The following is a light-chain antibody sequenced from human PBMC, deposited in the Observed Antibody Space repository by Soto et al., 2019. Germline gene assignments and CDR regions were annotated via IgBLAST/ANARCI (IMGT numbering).Light chain of an antibody. Sequence: EIVLTQSPGTLSLSPGERATLSCRASQSVSNNYLAWYQQKPGQAPRLLIYGASNRATGIPDRFSGSGSGTEFTLIISSLQSEEFAVYFCQQYNNWPWTFGQGTKVDIK. CDR2: GAS. CDR3: QQYNNWPWT. J-gene: IGKJ1*01. V-gene: IGKV3D-15*01. CDR1: QSVSNN.